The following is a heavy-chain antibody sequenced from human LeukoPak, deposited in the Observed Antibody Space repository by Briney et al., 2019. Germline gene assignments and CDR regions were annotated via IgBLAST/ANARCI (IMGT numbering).Heavy chain of an antibody. D-gene: IGHD3-10*01. Sequence: GGSLRLSCSASGFTFSNYPMHWVRQAPGKGLEYVSAITGNGDNTDYADSVKGRFTISRDNSKNTLYLQMNSLRADDTAVYYCVKKYGSGSHYDYWGQGTLVTVSS. CDR3: VKKYGSGSHYDY. CDR1: GFTFSNYP. CDR2: ITGNGDNT. J-gene: IGHJ4*02. V-gene: IGHV3-64D*06.